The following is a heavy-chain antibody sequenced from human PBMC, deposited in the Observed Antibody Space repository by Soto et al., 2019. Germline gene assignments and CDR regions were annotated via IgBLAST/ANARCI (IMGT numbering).Heavy chain of an antibody. CDR1: GFTLSSYA. D-gene: IGHD3-10*02. J-gene: IGHJ4*02. CDR3: AKDNDRGVINYFDY. CDR2: ISGSGGST. V-gene: IGHV3-23*01. Sequence: PGGSLRLSCAASGFTLSSYAMSWVRQAPGKGLEWVSAISGSGGSTYYADSVKGRFTISRDNSKNTLYLQMNSLRAEDTAVYYCAKDNDRGVINYFDYRGQGTLVTVSS.